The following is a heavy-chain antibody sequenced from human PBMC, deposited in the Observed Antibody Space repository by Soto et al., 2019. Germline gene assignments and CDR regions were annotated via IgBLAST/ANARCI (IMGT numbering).Heavy chain of an antibody. CDR3: AKCRSYFLSQGLYSSSAGYMDV. CDR1: GFTFSSYA. CDR2: ISGSGGST. D-gene: IGHD6-6*01. V-gene: IGHV3-23*01. J-gene: IGHJ6*03. Sequence: GGSLRLSCAASGFTFSSYAMSWVSQATGKGLEWVSAISGSGGSTYYADSVKGRFTISRDNSKNTLYLQMNSLRAEDTAVYYCAKCRSYFLSQGLYSSSAGYMDVWGKGTTVTVSS.